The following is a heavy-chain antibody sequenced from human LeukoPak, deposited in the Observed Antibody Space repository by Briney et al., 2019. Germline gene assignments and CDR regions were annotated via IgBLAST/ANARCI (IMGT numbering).Heavy chain of an antibody. CDR3: ARGDYGSSSESRLDY. Sequence: MAGGSLRLSCAASGFTFSSYTMNWVRQAPGKGLEWVSSITSSSSYIYYADSLKGRFTISRDNAKNSLFLQMNSLRADDTAVYYCARGDYGSSSESRLDYWGQGTLVTVSS. CDR2: ITSSSSYI. D-gene: IGHD4/OR15-4a*01. J-gene: IGHJ4*02. CDR1: GFTFSSYT. V-gene: IGHV3-21*01.